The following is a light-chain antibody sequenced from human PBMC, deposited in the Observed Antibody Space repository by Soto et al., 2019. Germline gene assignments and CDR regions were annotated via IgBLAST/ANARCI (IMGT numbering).Light chain of an antibody. CDR3: QQYNNWPQT. V-gene: IGKV3-15*01. J-gene: IGKJ2*01. CDR2: GAS. CDR1: QSVSSSY. Sequence: EIVMTQSPATLSVSPGERATLSCRASQSVSSSYLAWYQQKPGQAPRLLIYGASTRATGIPARFSGSGSGTEFTLTISNLESEDVAVYYCQQYNNWPQTCGQGTKLESK.